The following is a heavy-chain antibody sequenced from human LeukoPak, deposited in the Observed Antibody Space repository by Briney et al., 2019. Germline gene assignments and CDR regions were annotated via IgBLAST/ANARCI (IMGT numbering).Heavy chain of an antibody. V-gene: IGHV4-30-4*01. CDR2: IYHSGDT. CDR3: ARGDYNDFPYWFDP. CDR1: GGSISSGEYY. D-gene: IGHD3-3*01. J-gene: IGHJ5*02. Sequence: SETLSLTCTVSGGSISSGEYYWSWIRQPPGKGLEWIGYIYHSGDTYYNRPLKNRITISKDTSKNQFSLRLSSVTAADTAVYYCARGDYNDFPYWFDPWGQGTLVTVSS.